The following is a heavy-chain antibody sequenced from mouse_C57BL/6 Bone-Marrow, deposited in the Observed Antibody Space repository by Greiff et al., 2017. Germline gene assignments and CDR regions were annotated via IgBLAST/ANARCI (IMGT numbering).Heavy chain of an antibody. J-gene: IGHJ4*01. CDR1: GYAFSSSW. CDR2: IYPGDGDT. CDR3: ARHSYYYAMDY. V-gene: IGHV1-82*01. Sequence: VQLQESGPELVKPGASVKISCKASGYAFSSSWMNWVKQRPGTGLEWIGRIYPGDGDTNYNGKFKGKATLTADKSSSTAYMQLSSLTSEDSAVYFCARHSYYYAMDYWGQGTSVTVSS.